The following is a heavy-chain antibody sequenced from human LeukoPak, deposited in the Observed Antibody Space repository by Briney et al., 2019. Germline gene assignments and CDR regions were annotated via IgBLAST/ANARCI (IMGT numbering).Heavy chain of an antibody. CDR1: GFTFSSYA. CDR3: AKDGSIAGAHYFDY. CDR2: ISGSGGST. Sequence: GGSLRLSCGASGFTFSSYAMSWVRQAPGKGLEWVSAISGSGGSTYYADSVKGRFTISRDNSKNTLYLQMNSLRAEDTAVYYCAKDGSIAGAHYFDYWGQGTLVTVSS. D-gene: IGHD6-6*01. J-gene: IGHJ4*02. V-gene: IGHV3-23*01.